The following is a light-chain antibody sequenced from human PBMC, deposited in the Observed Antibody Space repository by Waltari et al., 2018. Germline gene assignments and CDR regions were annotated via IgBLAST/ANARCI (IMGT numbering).Light chain of an antibody. J-gene: IGLJ2*01. CDR3: CSYAGGSRVI. CDR1: KNDIGTYNF. Sequence: QSALTQPASLSGSPGQSTTISCAGTKNDIGTYNFVSWCQQFPGQAPKLIVSEATKRPSGVAFRFAGSKSGNTASLTISGLQAEDGADYYCCSYAGGSRVIFGGGTKLTVL. V-gene: IGLV2-23*01. CDR2: EAT.